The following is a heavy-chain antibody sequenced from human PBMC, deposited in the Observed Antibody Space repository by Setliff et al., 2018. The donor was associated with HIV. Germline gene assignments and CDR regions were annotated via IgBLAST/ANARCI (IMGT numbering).Heavy chain of an antibody. V-gene: IGHV4-34*01. D-gene: IGHD3-22*01. CDR2: IYYSGST. J-gene: IGHJ3*02. CDR3: ASRYHYYDSSGYYRQGAFDI. Sequence: SETLSLTCAVYGGSFTAYYWTWIRQPPGKGLEWIGSIYYSGSTYYNPSLKSRVTISVDTSKNQFSLKLSSVTAADTAVYYCASRYHYYDSSGYYRQGAFDIWGQGTMVTVSS. CDR1: GGSFTAYY.